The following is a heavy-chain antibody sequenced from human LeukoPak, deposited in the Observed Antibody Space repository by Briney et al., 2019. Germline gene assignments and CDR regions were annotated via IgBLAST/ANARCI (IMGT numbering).Heavy chain of an antibody. CDR2: IYYSGSS. CDR3: ARANRYDPYFDY. Sequence: SETLSLTCTVSEGSISSYYWSWIRQPPGKGLEWIGYIYYSGSSNYNPSLKSRVIISGDTSKNQVSLKLSSVTAADTAVYYCARANRYDPYFDYWGQGTLVTVSS. V-gene: IGHV4-59*01. D-gene: IGHD5-12*01. CDR1: EGSISSYY. J-gene: IGHJ4*02.